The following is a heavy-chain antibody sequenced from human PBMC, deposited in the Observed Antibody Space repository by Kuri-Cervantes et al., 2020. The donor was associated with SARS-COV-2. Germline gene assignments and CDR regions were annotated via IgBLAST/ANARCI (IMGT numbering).Heavy chain of an antibody. V-gene: IGHV3-7*01. CDR2: IEHSAIQK. CDR1: GFTFSSYA. Sequence: GGSLRLSCAASGFTFSSYAMSWVRQAPGKGLEWVANIEHSAIQKYYLDSVKGRFTISRDNAKNSLYLQMNSLRAEDTAVYYCAKAGPYYYDSSGYPIDYWGQGTLVTVSS. CDR3: AKAGPYYYDSSGYPIDY. D-gene: IGHD3-22*01. J-gene: IGHJ4*02.